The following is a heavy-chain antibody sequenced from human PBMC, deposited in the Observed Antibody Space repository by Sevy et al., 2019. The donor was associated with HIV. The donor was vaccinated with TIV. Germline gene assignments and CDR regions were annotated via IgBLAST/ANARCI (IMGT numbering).Heavy chain of an antibody. CDR3: ARDNTYYYDSSGRRDWFDP. D-gene: IGHD3-22*01. J-gene: IGHJ5*02. CDR2: IYYSGST. CDR1: GGSISSYY. V-gene: IGHV4-59*01. Sequence: SETLSLTCTVSGGSISSYYWSWIRQPPGKGLEWIGYIYYSGSTNYNPSLKSRVTISVDTSKNQFSLKLSSVTAADTAVYYCARDNTYYYDSSGRRDWFDPWGQRTLVTVSS.